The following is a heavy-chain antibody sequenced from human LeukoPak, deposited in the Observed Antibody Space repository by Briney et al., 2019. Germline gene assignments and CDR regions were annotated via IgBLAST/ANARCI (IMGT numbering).Heavy chain of an antibody. V-gene: IGHV4-39*07. CDR3: ARDRKYYYHMDV. J-gene: IGHJ6*03. D-gene: IGHD1-14*01. CDR1: GGSISSGTYY. Sequence: SETLSLTCTVSGGSISSGTYYWGWIRQPPGEGLEWIGSIYHSGSTYYNPSLKSRVTISVDTSKNQFSLRLSSLTAADTALYYCARDRKYYYHMDVWGKGTTVTVSS. CDR2: IYHSGST.